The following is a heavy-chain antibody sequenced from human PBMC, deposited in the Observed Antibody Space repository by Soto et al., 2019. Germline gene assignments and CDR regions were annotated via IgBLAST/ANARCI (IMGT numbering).Heavy chain of an antibody. Sequence: QVQLVESGGGVVQPGRSLRLSCAASGFTFSNHGMHWVRQAPGKGLEWLAVIWYDGINKYYADSVKGRFIISRDNSKNTVYLQMNSLRAEDTAVYYCARDRVQMVDGLDVWGQGTTVTVSS. J-gene: IGHJ6*02. CDR3: ARDRVQMVDGLDV. D-gene: IGHD2-15*01. CDR2: IWYDGINK. CDR1: GFTFSNHG. V-gene: IGHV3-33*01.